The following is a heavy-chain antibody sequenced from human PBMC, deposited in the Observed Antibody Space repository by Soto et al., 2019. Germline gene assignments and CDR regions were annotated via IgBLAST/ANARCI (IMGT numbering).Heavy chain of an antibody. V-gene: IGHV4-59*08. J-gene: IGHJ4*02. CDR2: IYYSRST. CDR3: ATRYAGSFDY. D-gene: IGHD3-16*01. CDR1: GGSVSTYY. Sequence: SETLSLTCTVSGGSVSTYYWSWIRQPPGKGLEWVGYIYYSRSTNYNPSLKSRVTISVDTSKNQFSLKLNSVTAADTAVYYCATRYAGSFDYWGQGTLVTF.